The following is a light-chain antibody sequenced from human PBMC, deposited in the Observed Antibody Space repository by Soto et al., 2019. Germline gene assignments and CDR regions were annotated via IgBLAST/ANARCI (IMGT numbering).Light chain of an antibody. CDR2: EVN. J-gene: IGLJ3*02. CDR3: SSHGGTGKWV. V-gene: IGLV2-8*01. Sequence: QPVLTLPPSASGSPGQSVTISCTGTSSDVGAYDRVSWYQQHPGKAPKLLIYEVNKRPSGVPDRFSGSKSGNTASLTVSGLRAEDEADYYCSSHGGTGKWVFGGGTKLTVL. CDR1: SSDVGAYDR.